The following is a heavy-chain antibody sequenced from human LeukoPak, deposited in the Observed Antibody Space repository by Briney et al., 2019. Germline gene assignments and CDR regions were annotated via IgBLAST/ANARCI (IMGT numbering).Heavy chain of an antibody. CDR2: ISSGSTYT. J-gene: IGHJ3*02. CDR1: GFTFSSYS. V-gene: IGHV3-21*01. Sequence: GGSLRLSCAASGFTFSSYSMNWVRQAPGKGLEWVSSISSGSTYTYYADSVKGRFTISRDNAQNSMYLQMNSLRAEDTAVYYCGRVGGRSKAAKGGAFDIWGQGTMVTVSS. CDR3: GRVGGRSKAAKGGAFDI. D-gene: IGHD6-6*01.